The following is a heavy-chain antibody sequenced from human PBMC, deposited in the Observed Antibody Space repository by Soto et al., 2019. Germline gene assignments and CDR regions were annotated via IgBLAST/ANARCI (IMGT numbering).Heavy chain of an antibody. CDR3: ARGVRLFHGSFDL. J-gene: IGHJ5*02. CDR2: IYYTGNT. CDR1: GASINSAEYY. Sequence: SETLSLTCTVSGASINSAEYYWGWIRQPPGKGLEWIGNIYYTGNTYYNPSLRSRVTLSTDTSENQFSLKLSSVTAADTAVYYCARGVRLFHGSFDLWGQGTLVTVSS. D-gene: IGHD2-15*01. V-gene: IGHV4-39*01.